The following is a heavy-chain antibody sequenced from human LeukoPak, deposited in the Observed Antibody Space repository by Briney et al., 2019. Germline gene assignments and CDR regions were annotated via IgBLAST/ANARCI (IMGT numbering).Heavy chain of an antibody. Sequence: GASVKVSCKASGYTFTNYYMHWVRQAPGQGLEWMGWISAYNGNTNYAQKLQGRVTMTTDTSTSTAYMELRSLRSDDTAVYYCARTYSGYDSYFDYWGQGTLVTVSS. CDR3: ARTYSGYDSYFDY. D-gene: IGHD5-12*01. V-gene: IGHV1-18*04. J-gene: IGHJ4*02. CDR2: ISAYNGNT. CDR1: GYTFTNYY.